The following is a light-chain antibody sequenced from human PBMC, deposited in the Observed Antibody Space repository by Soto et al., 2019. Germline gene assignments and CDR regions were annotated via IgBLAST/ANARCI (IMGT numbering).Light chain of an antibody. CDR1: QSVNSN. J-gene: IGKJ4*01. Sequence: EIVMTQSPATLSVSPGERAILSCRASQSVNSNLAWYQQKPGQAPSLLIYGTSTRATGFPARFSGSGSGTDFTLTISSLEPEDFAVYYCQQRSNWPPGLTFGGGTKVDIK. V-gene: IGKV3-15*01. CDR2: GTS. CDR3: QQRSNWPPGLT.